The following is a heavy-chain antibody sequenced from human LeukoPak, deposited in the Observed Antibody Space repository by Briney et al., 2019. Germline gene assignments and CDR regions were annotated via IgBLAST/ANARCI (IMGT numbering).Heavy chain of an antibody. CDR1: GYTFTGYY. CDR3: GIPSVRATIAYYLDG. J-gene: IGHJ6*03. D-gene: IGHD1-26*01. Sequence: ASVKVSCKASGYTFTGYYMHWVRQAPGQGLEWMGRINPNSGGTNYAQKFQGRVTMTRDTSISTAYMEPSRLRSDDTAGYYRGIPSVRATIAYYLDGLGEGTTVSDSS. V-gene: IGHV1-2*06. CDR2: INPNSGGT.